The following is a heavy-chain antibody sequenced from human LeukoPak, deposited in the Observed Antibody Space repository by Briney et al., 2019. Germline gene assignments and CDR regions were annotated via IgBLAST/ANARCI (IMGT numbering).Heavy chain of an antibody. Sequence: SVKVSCKASGGTFSSYAISWVRQAPGQGLEWIGGIIPIFGTANYAQKFQGRVTITADESTSTAYMELSSLRSEDTAVYYCASTPPADDAFDIWGQGTMVTVSS. CDR1: GGTFSSYA. CDR2: IIPIFGTA. CDR3: ASTPPADDAFDI. V-gene: IGHV1-69*13. J-gene: IGHJ3*02.